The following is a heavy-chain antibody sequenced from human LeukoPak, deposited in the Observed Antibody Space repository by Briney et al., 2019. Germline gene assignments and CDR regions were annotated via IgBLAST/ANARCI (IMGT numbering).Heavy chain of an antibody. J-gene: IGHJ4*02. CDR1: GFTFSSYA. V-gene: IGHV3-23*01. Sequence: GGSLRLSCAASGFTFSSYAMSWVRQAPGKGLDVVSAISVSGGSTYYADSVKGRFTISRENSKNTLYMKMDSLRDEETVVYYCGKDLGYWGQGTLVSVSS. CDR2: ISVSGGST. CDR3: GKDLGY.